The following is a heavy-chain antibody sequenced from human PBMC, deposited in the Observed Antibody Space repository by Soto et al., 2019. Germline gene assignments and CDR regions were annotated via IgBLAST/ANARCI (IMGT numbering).Heavy chain of an antibody. V-gene: IGHV4-39*01. CDR2: IYYNGNT. D-gene: IGHD1-1*01. CDR1: GGSISSSPYY. J-gene: IGHJ4*02. CDR3: ARHGPLSNNWNQLDY. Sequence: QLQLQESGPGLVKPSETLSLTCTVSGGSISSSPYYWGWIRQPPGKGLEWIGNIYYNGNTFYNPSLKSRVTISVDTSKNQFSPKLSSVTAADTAVYYCARHGPLSNNWNQLDYWGQGTLVTVSS.